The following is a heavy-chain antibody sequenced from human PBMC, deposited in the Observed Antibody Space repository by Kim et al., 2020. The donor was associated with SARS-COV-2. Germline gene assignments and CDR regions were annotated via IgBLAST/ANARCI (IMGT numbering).Heavy chain of an antibody. Sequence: GGSLRLSCAASGFTFSSYGMHWVRQAPGKGLEWVAVIWYDGSNKYYADSVKGRFTISRDNSKNTLYLQMNSLRAEDTAVYYCARDLMDKTGPFDYWGQGTLVTVSS. J-gene: IGHJ4*02. V-gene: IGHV3-33*08. CDR1: GFTFSSYG. D-gene: IGHD2-2*03. CDR3: ARDLMDKTGPFDY. CDR2: IWYDGSNK.